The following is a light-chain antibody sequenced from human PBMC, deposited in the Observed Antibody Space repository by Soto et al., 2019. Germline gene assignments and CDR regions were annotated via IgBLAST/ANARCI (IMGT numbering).Light chain of an antibody. CDR2: TSG. Sequence: IQMTQSPSSLSASVGDRVTITCRASQRITTYLNWYQQKPGEAPKLLISTSGTLQRGVPSRFSGRGPRTDSTLTIAALRPEYFATYDCQQTYSAPYTFAQGTKLESK. CDR3: QQTYSAPYT. J-gene: IGKJ2*01. V-gene: IGKV1-39*01. CDR1: QRITTY.